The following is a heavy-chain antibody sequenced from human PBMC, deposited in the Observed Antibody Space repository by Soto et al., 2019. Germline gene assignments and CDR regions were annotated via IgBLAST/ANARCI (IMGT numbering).Heavy chain of an antibody. CDR1: GYTFTSYD. CDR2: MNPNSGNT. CDR3: ARVLRYQLFIYYYYGMDV. Sequence: ASVKVSCKASGYTFTSYDINWVRQATGQGLEWMGWMNPNSGNTGYAQKFRGRVTMTRNTSISTAYMELSSLRSEDTAVYYCARVLRYQLFIYYYYGMDVWGQGTTVTVSS. J-gene: IGHJ6*02. V-gene: IGHV1-8*01. D-gene: IGHD2-2*01.